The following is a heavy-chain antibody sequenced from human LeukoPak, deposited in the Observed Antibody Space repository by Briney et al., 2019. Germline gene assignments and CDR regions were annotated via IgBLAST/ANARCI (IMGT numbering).Heavy chain of an antibody. Sequence: GRSLRLSCAASGFTFSSYAMHWVRQAPGKGLEWVAVISYDGSNKYYADSVKGRFTISRDNSKNTLYLQMNSLRAEDTAVYYCARDWSYGSGSYYMVYWGQGTLVAVSS. V-gene: IGHV3-30-3*01. CDR2: ISYDGSNK. J-gene: IGHJ4*02. D-gene: IGHD3-10*01. CDR3: ARDWSYGSGSYYMVY. CDR1: GFTFSSYA.